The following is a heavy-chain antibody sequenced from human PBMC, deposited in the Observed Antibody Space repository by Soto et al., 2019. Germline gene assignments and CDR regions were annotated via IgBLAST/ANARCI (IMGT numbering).Heavy chain of an antibody. CDR2: IDWDDDK. D-gene: IGHD6-6*01. CDR3: ARFQYSSSSFDY. V-gene: IGHV2-70*11. Sequence: SGPTLVNPTQTLTLTCTFSGFSLSTSGMCVSWIRQPPGKALEWLARIDWDDDKYYSTSLKTRLTISKDTSKNQVVLTMTNMDPVDTATYYCARFQYSSSSFDYWGQGTLVTVSS. J-gene: IGHJ4*02. CDR1: GFSLSTSGMC.